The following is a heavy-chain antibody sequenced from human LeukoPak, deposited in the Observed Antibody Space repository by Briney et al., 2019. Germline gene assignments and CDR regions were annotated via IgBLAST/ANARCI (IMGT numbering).Heavy chain of an antibody. J-gene: IGHJ4*02. D-gene: IGHD1-26*01. Sequence: GRSLRLSCAASRFTFSSYAMHWVRQAPAKGLEWVAVISYDGSNKYYADSVKGRFTISRDNSKNTLYLQMNSLRAEDTAVYYCARSGSPLPVEFDYWGQGTLVTVSS. V-gene: IGHV3-30-3*01. CDR1: RFTFSSYA. CDR2: ISYDGSNK. CDR3: ARSGSPLPVEFDY.